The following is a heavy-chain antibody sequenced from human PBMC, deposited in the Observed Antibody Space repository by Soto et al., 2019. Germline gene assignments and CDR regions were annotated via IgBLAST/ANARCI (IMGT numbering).Heavy chain of an antibody. CDR3: ARDPGYSYGGSGGGGMDV. D-gene: IGHD5-18*01. V-gene: IGHV3-33*01. J-gene: IGHJ6*02. CDR2: IWYDGSNK. Sequence: PVGSLRLSCAASGFTFSSYGMHWVRQAPGKGLEWVAVIWYDGSNKYYADSVKGRFTISRDNSKNTLYLQMNSLRAEDTAVYYCARDPGYSYGGSGGGGMDVWGQGTTVTVSS. CDR1: GFTFSSYG.